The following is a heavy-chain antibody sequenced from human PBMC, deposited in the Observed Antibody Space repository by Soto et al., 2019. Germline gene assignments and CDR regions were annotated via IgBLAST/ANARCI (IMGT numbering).Heavy chain of an antibody. V-gene: IGHV4-38-2*02. CDR2: IYYRGST. Sequence: QTLLFTCSLSGYPINRGYYWCWIRQAPGKGMEWIVSIYYRGSTYYAPSLKARAAISLDTSTNHLTLMLTSVTVSDTAIYYSARDQYDSRGHDDERWGQGAPVTV. J-gene: IGHJ4*02. CDR3: ARDQYDSRGHDDER. D-gene: IGHD3-22*01. CDR1: GYPINRGYY.